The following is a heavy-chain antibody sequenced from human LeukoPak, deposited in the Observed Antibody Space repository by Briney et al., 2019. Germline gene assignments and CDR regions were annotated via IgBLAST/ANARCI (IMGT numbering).Heavy chain of an antibody. V-gene: IGHV3-33*01. CDR2: IWYDGSTK. D-gene: IGHD3-10*01. CDR3: ARDRGYNSFDY. Sequence: GGSLRLSCAASGFTFRNHGMNWVRQAPGKGLEWVAVIWYDGSTKYYADAVRGRFTISRDNSGDTLYLQMNSLRVEDTAVYYCARDRGYNSFDYWGQGTLVTVSS. CDR1: GFTFRNHG. J-gene: IGHJ4*02.